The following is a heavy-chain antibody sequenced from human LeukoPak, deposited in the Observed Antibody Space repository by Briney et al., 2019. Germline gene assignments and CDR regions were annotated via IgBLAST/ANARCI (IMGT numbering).Heavy chain of an antibody. Sequence: GGSLRLSCAASGFTFSSYSMNWVRQAPGKGLEWVSSISSSSLYMYYADSVKGRFTISRDNAKNSLYLQMNSLRAEDTAVYYCTRDLERITLVRGVIPNWFDPWGQGTLVTVSS. J-gene: IGHJ5*02. CDR2: ISSSSLYM. CDR1: GFTFSSYS. CDR3: TRDLERITLVRGVIPNWFDP. V-gene: IGHV3-21*06. D-gene: IGHD3-10*01.